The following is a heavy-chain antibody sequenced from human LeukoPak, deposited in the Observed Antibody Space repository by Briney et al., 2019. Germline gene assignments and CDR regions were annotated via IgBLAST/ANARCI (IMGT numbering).Heavy chain of an antibody. CDR3: ARRAGEYSHPYDY. J-gene: IGHJ4*02. V-gene: IGHV3-53*01. CDR2: IYSGGNT. CDR1: GFAFSDFY. Sequence: GGSLRLSCAASGFAFSDFYMSWIRQAPGKGLEWVSFIYSGGNTHYSDSVKGRFTISRDNSKNTLYLQMNSLRAEDTAVYYCARRAGEYSHPYDYWGQGTLVTVSS. D-gene: IGHD4-17*01.